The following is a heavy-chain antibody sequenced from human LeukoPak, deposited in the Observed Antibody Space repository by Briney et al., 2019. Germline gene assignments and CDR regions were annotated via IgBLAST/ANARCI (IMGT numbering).Heavy chain of an antibody. V-gene: IGHV3-23*01. Sequence: GGSLRLSCAASGFTFSDYAMSWVRQAPGKGLQWVSTLSGSGGNTFYADSVKGRFTISRDNSNDTLYLQMNSLRAEDTAVYYCARDLNWETYWGQGTLVSVSS. J-gene: IGHJ4*02. CDR1: GFTFSDYA. CDR3: ARDLNWETY. CDR2: LSGSGGNT. D-gene: IGHD7-27*01.